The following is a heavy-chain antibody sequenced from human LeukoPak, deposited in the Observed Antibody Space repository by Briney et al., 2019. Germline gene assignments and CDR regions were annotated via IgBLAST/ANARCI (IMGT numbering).Heavy chain of an antibody. CDR1: DYTFTSYD. J-gene: IGHJ4*02. CDR3: ARGGDIVVVENFDY. Sequence: GASVKVSCKASDYTFTSYDINRVRQATGKGLEWMGWMTPNSGNTGYAQKCQGRVTMTRNTSISTAYMERSSLRSEDTAVYYCARGGDIVVVENFDYWGQGALVTVSS. CDR2: MTPNSGNT. D-gene: IGHD2-15*01. V-gene: IGHV1-8*01.